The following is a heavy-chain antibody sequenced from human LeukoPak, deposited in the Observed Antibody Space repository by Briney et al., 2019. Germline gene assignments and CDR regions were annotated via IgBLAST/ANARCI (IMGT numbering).Heavy chain of an antibody. CDR3: AREVIIRGVTHFDY. CDR1: GGSISTYF. CDR2: IYDSGT. Sequence: SETLSLTCTVSGGSISTYFWSWIRRPAGKGLEWIGRIYDSGTNYNPSLKSRFTMSADTSKNQFSLKLSSVTAADTAVYFCAREVIIRGVTHFDYWGQGALVTVSS. D-gene: IGHD3-10*01. J-gene: IGHJ4*02. V-gene: IGHV4-4*07.